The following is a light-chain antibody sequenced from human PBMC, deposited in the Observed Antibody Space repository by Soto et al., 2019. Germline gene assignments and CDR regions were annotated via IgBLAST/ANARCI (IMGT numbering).Light chain of an antibody. CDR2: EVN. J-gene: IGLJ1*01. V-gene: IGLV2-23*02. Sequence: QSVLTQPASVSGSPGQSITISCTGTSSDVGSYNLVSRFQQHPGKAPKLFIYEVNRRPSGVSDRLSGSKSANTASLTISGLQAEDEADYYCFSYAGAGTFVFGTGTKVTVL. CDR3: FSYAGAGTFV. CDR1: SSDVGSYNL.